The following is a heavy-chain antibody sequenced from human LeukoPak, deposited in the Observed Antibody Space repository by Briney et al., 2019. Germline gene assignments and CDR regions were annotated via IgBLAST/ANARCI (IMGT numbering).Heavy chain of an antibody. D-gene: IGHD3-22*01. CDR2: INHSGST. Sequence: SETLSLTCAVYGGSFSGYYWSWIRQPPGKGLEWIGEINHSGSTNYNPSLKSRVTISVDTSKNQFSLKLSSVTAADTAVYYCARVVVVVIPEVDYYYYMDVWGKGTTVTVSS. CDR1: GGSFSGYY. V-gene: IGHV4-34*01. J-gene: IGHJ6*03. CDR3: ARVVVVVIPEVDYYYYMDV.